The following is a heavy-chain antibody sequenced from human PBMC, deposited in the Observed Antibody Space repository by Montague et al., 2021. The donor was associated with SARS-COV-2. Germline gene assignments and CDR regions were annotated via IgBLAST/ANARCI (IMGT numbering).Heavy chain of an antibody. D-gene: IGHD3-10*01. J-gene: IGHJ4*02. CDR1: GGSINKGDHY. CDR2: IHSNGST. Sequence: SETLSLTCTVSGGSINKGDHYWNWIRQHPGKGLEWIGYIHSNGSTNYNPSLKSRVTMSVDTSRKQFSLKLTSVTAADTAVYYCAGGYGSGSYSSWGQGTLVTVSS. CDR3: AGGYGSGSYSS. V-gene: IGHV4-61*08.